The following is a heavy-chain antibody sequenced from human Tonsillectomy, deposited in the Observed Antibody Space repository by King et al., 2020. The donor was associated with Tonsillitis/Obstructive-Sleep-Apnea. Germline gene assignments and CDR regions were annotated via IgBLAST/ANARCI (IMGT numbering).Heavy chain of an antibody. D-gene: IGHD3-10*01. J-gene: IGHJ6*02. CDR3: TRSRHGSGSPRGYFYYGMDV. V-gene: IGHV3-15*07. Sequence: VQLVESGGGLVKPGGSLRLSCAASGFTFSDVWMNWVRQAPGKGLEWVGRIKNKRDGGTTDYAAPVKGRFTISRDDSKNTMYLQMNSLQTEDRAVYYCTRSRHGSGSPRGYFYYGMDVWGHGTTVTVSS. CDR1: GFTFSDVW. CDR2: IKNKRDGGTT.